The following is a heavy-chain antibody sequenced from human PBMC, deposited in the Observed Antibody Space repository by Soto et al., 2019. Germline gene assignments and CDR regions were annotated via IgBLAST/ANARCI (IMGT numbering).Heavy chain of an antibody. J-gene: IGHJ5*02. V-gene: IGHV1-46*01. D-gene: IGHD6-19*01. CDR1: GYTFTSYY. CDR2: INPSGGST. Sequence: ASVKVSCKASGYTFTSYYMHWVRQAPGQGLEWMGIINPSGGSTSYAQKFQGRVTMTRDTSTSTVYMELSSLRSEDTAVYYCAREPGIAVANDWLDPCGQGSLVTVSS. CDR3: AREPGIAVANDWLDP.